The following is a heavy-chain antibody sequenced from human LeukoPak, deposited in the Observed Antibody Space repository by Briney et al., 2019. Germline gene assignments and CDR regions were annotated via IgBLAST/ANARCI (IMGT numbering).Heavy chain of an antibody. CDR3: AKVWADYDFWSAYYWYFDL. D-gene: IGHD3-3*01. CDR2: ISGSGDNT. CDR1: GFTFSSYA. V-gene: IGHV3-23*01. Sequence: GGSLRLSCAASGFTFSSYAMSWVRQVPGKGLEWFSGISGSGDNTYYADSVKGRFTISRDNSKNTLYVQVNSLRAEDTAVYYCAKVWADYDFWSAYYWYFDLWGRGTLVTVSS. J-gene: IGHJ2*01.